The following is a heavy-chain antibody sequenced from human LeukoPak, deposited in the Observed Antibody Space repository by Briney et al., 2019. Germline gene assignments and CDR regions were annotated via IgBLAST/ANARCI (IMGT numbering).Heavy chain of an antibody. D-gene: IGHD2-15*01. CDR3: TGGGGWY. V-gene: IGHV3-20*04. CDR2: INWNGGST. CDR1: GVTSDDYD. J-gene: IGHJ4*02. Sequence: GGSLRLSCAASGVTSDDYDMSWVRQAPGKGLEWVSDINWNGGSTGYADSVKGRFTISRDNAKNSLYLQMNSLRAEDTALYYCTGGGGWYWGQGTLVTVSS.